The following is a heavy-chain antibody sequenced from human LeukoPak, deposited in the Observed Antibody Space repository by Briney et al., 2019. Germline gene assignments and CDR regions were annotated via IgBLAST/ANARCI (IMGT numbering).Heavy chain of an antibody. Sequence: GGSLRLSCAASGLSVSSNDMSWVRQAPGKGLEWVSFIYSGDGTYYADYVKGRFTISRDNSKNTLYLQMNSLRAEDTAMYYCTKSGPPDPYWGQGTMVTVSS. J-gene: IGHJ3*01. V-gene: IGHV3-53*01. CDR2: IYSGDGT. CDR3: TKSGPPDPY. D-gene: IGHD1-14*01. CDR1: GLSVSSND.